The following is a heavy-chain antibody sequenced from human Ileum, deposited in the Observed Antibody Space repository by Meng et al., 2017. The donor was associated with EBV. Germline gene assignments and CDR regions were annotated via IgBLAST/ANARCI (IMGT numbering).Heavy chain of an antibody. Sequence: QWPLQASGPGPVKPSHALALPCTVSGGSISSGGYYWSWTRQHPGKGLEWIGYIHSSGSTYYNPSLRSRLTISVDTSKHQFSLKLSSVTAADTAVYYCARASYGSGSPLGESWFDPWGQGTLVTVSS. D-gene: IGHD3-10*01. J-gene: IGHJ5*02. CDR2: IHSSGST. CDR1: GGSISSGGYY. V-gene: IGHV4-31*03. CDR3: ARASYGSGSPLGESWFDP.